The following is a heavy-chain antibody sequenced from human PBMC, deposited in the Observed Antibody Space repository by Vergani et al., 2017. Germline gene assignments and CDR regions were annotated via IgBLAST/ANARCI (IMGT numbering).Heavy chain of an antibody. CDR3: PRAPMIAPVFEDY. CDR2: IYPCDSDT. CDR1: GYSFSSYW. J-gene: IGHJ4*02. V-gene: IGHV5-51*01. D-gene: IGHD3-22*01. Sequence: EVQLVQSGAEVKKPGESLKISCKGSGYSFSSYWIGWVRQMPGKGLDGMGIIYPCDSDTRYRPSFQGQVTISADKSLSTAYLQWISLKASDTAMYYCPRAPMIAPVFEDYWGQGTLVTVSS.